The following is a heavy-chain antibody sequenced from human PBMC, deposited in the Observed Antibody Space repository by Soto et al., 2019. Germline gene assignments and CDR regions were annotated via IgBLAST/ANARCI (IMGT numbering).Heavy chain of an antibody. Sequence: GGSLRLSCAASEFTCSNYAMSWVRQAPGKGLEWVSSISDNGGTTYYADSVKGRFTISRDNSKNTLYLQMNSLRAEDTAVYYCAKDPLQLIVYFAYWGQGTQVTVSS. J-gene: IGHJ4*02. CDR3: AKDPLQLIVYFAY. CDR1: EFTCSNYA. D-gene: IGHD3-22*01. CDR2: ISDNGGTT. V-gene: IGHV3-23*01.